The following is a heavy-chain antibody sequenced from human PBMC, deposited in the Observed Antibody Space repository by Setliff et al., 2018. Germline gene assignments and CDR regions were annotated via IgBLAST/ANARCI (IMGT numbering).Heavy chain of an antibody. D-gene: IGHD3-3*01. J-gene: IGHJ4*01. CDR3: ARARQGGFLEWAPFDF. V-gene: IGHV4-4*07. CDR1: GGIIYDHW. Sequence: PSETLSLTCSVSGGIIYDHWWTWIRQPAGAGLEWIGRIYSDGSADYNPSLRSRVTISVDKSKNQFFLKLTSMTAADTAVYYCARARQGGFLEWAPFDFWGRGMLVTVSS. CDR2: IYSDGSA.